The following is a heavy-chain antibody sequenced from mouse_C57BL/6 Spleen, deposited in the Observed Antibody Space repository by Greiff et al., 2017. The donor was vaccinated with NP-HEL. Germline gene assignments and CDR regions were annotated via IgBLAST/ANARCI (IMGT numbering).Heavy chain of an antibody. Sequence: QVQLQQSGAELMKPGASVKLSCKATGYTFTGYWIEWVKQRPGHGLEWIGEILPGSGSTNSNEKFKGKATFTADTSSTPAYMQLSSLTTEDSAIYYCARYYSRVDYWGQGTTLTVSS. CDR1: GYTFTGYW. D-gene: IGHD1-1*01. J-gene: IGHJ2*01. V-gene: IGHV1-9*01. CDR2: ILPGSGST. CDR3: ARYYSRVDY.